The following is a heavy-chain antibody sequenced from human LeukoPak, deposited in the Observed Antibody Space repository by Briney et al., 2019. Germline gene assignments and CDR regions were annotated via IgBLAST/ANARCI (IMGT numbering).Heavy chain of an antibody. CDR3: ATATKNIVGAISDY. Sequence: PSETLSLTCAVYGGSFSGYYWSWIRQPPGKGLEWIGEINHSGSTNDNPSLKSRVTISVDTSKNQFSLKLSSVTAADMAVYYCATATKNIVGAISDYWGQGTLVTVSS. J-gene: IGHJ4*02. V-gene: IGHV4-34*01. D-gene: IGHD1-26*01. CDR2: INHSGST. CDR1: GGSFSGYY.